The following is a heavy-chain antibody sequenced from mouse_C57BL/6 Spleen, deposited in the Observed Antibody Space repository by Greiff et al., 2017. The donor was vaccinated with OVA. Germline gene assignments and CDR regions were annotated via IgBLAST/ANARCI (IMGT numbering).Heavy chain of an antibody. J-gene: IGHJ3*01. D-gene: IGHD1-1*01. CDR3: ARHIGSSYDWFAY. CDR2: ISSGGSYT. CDR1: GFTFSSYG. V-gene: IGHV5-6*01. Sequence: EVQLVESGGDLVKPGGSLKLSCAASGFTFSSYGMSWVRQTPDKRLEWVATISSGGSYTYYPDSVKGRFTISRDNAKNTLYLQMSSLKSEDTAMYYCARHIGSSYDWFAYWGQGTLVTVSA.